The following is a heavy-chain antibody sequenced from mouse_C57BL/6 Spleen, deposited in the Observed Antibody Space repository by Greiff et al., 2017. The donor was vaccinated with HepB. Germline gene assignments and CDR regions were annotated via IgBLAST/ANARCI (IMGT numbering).Heavy chain of an antibody. CDR1: GFNIKDYY. CDR3: ASVTTVASYYFDY. CDR2: IDPEDGET. Sequence: VHVKQSGAELVKPGASVKLSCTASGFNIKDYYMHWVKQRTEQGLEWIGRIDPEDGETKYAPKFQGKATITADTSSNTAYLQLSSLTSEDTAVYYCASVTTVASYYFDYWGQGTTLTVSS. J-gene: IGHJ2*01. V-gene: IGHV14-2*01. D-gene: IGHD1-1*01.